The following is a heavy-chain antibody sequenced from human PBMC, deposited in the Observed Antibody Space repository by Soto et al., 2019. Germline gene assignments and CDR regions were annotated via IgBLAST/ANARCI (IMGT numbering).Heavy chain of an antibody. D-gene: IGHD2-2*01. CDR3: TPDRVAGYCSSSSCYAF. Sequence: EVQLVESGGGLVQPGGSLKLSCAASGFTFSDSAIHWVRQASGKGLEWVGRIRSKANSNTIVDAASVKGRFIISRDNSKNTAYLQMNSLKTEDTAVYYCTPDRVAGYCSSSSCYAFWGQGTLVTVSS. CDR2: IRSKANSNTI. V-gene: IGHV3-73*02. J-gene: IGHJ4*02. CDR1: GFTFSDSA.